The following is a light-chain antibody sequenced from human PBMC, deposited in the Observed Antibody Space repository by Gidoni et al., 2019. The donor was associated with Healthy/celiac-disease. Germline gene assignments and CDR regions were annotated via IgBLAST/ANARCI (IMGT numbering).Light chain of an antibody. CDR1: QSVSSSY. Sequence: EIVLTQSPGTLSLSPGERATLSCRARQSVSSSYLAWYQQKPGQAPRLLIYGASSRATGIPDRFSGNGSGTDFTLTISRLEPKDLAVYYCQQYGGSPQTFGPGTKVEIK. V-gene: IGKV3-20*01. J-gene: IGKJ3*01. CDR2: GAS. CDR3: QQYGGSPQT.